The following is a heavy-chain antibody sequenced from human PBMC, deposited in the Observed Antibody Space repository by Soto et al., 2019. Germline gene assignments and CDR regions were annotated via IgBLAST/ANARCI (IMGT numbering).Heavy chain of an antibody. CDR3: ARDWSGRRNVAYYYYNMVV. CDR1: GFTFSNSW. Sequence: EVQLVESGGGLVQPGGSLRLSCAASGFTFSNSWIHWVRQVPGKGLVWVSRISSDGSSTNYADSVKGRITISRDNAKNALYLQMNSMRAEDTAVYYCARDWSGRRNVAYYYYNMVVWGKGTTVTVS. D-gene: IGHD3-3*01. CDR2: ISSDGSST. V-gene: IGHV3-74*01. J-gene: IGHJ6*03.